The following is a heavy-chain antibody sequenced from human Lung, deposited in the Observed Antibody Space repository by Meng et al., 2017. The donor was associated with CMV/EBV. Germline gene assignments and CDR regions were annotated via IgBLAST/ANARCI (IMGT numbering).Heavy chain of an antibody. CDR2: ISAYNGNT. CDR3: ARDIPDYYDTSGYYDSPDD. V-gene: IGHV1-18*01. D-gene: IGHD3-22*01. CDR1: GYTFTSYG. Sequence: ASVKVSCKASGYTFTSYGISWVRQAPGQGLEWMGWISAYNGNTNYAQNLQGRVTMTTDTSTSTAYMELRSLRSDDTAVYYCARDIPDYYDTSGYYDSPDDWGHGTLVTVSS. J-gene: IGHJ1*01.